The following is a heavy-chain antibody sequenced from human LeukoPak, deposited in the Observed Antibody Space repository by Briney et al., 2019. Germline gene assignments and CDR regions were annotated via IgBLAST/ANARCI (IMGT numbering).Heavy chain of an antibody. CDR1: GDSIRSGDYY. Sequence: SDTLSLTCTVCGDSIRSGDYYWTWIRQPPGKGLEWIGCVYYYQSTYYNLSLKSPVIISADTSKNHFSLKLSSVTAADTAVYYCARVREATIAPFFDDWGQGILVTVSS. D-gene: IGHD6-13*01. V-gene: IGHV4-30-4*02. CDR3: ARVREATIAPFFDD. J-gene: IGHJ4*02. CDR2: VYYYQST.